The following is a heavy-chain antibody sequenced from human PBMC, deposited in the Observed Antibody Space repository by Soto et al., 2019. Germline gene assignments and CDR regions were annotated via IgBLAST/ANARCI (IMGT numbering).Heavy chain of an antibody. CDR1: GFTFSSYA. Sequence: GGSLRLSCAASGFTFSSYAMHWVRQAPGKGLEWVAVISYDGSNKYYADSVKGRFTISRDNSKNTLYLQMNSLRAEDTAVYYCARDRSEGYYFDYWGQGTLVTVSS. J-gene: IGHJ4*02. CDR2: ISYDGSNK. V-gene: IGHV3-30-3*01. CDR3: ARDRSEGYYFDY.